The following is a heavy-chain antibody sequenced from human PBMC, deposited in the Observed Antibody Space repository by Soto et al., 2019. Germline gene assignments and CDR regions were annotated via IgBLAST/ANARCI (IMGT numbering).Heavy chain of an antibody. D-gene: IGHD3-16*02. CDR3: AKIVAVAVPYYYYGMDV. CDR2: ISGSGGST. Sequence: PGGSLRLSCAACGFTFSSYAMSWVRQAPGKGLEWVSAISGSGGSTYYADSVKGRFTISRDNSKNTLYLQMNSLRAEDTAVYYCAKIVAVAVPYYYYGMDVWGQGTTVTAP. J-gene: IGHJ6*02. V-gene: IGHV3-23*01. CDR1: GFTFSSYA.